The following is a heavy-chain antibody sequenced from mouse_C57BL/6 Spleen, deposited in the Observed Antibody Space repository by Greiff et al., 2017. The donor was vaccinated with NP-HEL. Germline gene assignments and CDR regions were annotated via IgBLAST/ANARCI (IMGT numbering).Heavy chain of an antibody. Sequence: VQLQQSGAELVKPGASVKLSCKASGYTFTSYWMQWVKQRPGQGLEWIGEIDPSDSNTNYNQKFKGKATLTVDTSSSTAYMQLSSLTSEDSAVYYCARRGLRFAYWGQGTLVTVSA. V-gene: IGHV1-50*01. CDR2: IDPSDSNT. CDR3: ARRGLRFAY. CDR1: GYTFTSYW. J-gene: IGHJ3*01. D-gene: IGHD2-4*01.